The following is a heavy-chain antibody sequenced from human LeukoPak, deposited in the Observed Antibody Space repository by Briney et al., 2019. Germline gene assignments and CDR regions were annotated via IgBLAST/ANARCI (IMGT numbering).Heavy chain of an antibody. V-gene: IGHV2-5*01. CDR2: IYWNDDK. D-gene: IGHD2-15*01. CDR3: AHLYCSGGSCYSGWFDP. J-gene: IGHJ5*02. CDR1: GFSLSTSGVG. Sequence: SGPTLVKPTQTLTLTCTFSGFSLSTSGVGVGWIRQPPGKALEWLALIYWNDDKRYSPSLKSRLTITKDTSKNQVVLTMTNMDPVDTATYYCAHLYCSGGSCYSGWFDPWGQGTLVTVSS.